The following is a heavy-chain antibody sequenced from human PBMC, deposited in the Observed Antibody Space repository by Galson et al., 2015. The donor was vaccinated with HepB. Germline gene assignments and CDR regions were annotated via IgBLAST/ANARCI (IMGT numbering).Heavy chain of an antibody. CDR2: IIPIFGTA. J-gene: IGHJ3*02. V-gene: IGHV1-69*13. CDR1: GGTFSSYA. CDR3: ARPLVVVHDAFDI. D-gene: IGHD3-22*01. Sequence: SVKVSCKASGGTFSSYAISWVRQAPGQGLEWMGGIIPIFGTANYAQKFQGRVTITADESTSTAYMELSSLRSEDTAVYYCARPLVVVHDAFDIWGQGTMVTVSS.